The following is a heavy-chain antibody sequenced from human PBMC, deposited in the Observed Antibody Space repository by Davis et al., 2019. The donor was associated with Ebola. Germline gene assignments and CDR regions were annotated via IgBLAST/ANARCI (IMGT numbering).Heavy chain of an antibody. CDR1: GGTFSSYA. V-gene: IGHV1-69*13. CDR2: IIPIFGTA. D-gene: IGHD6-6*01. J-gene: IGHJ4*02. Sequence: SVKVSCKASGGTFSSYAISWVRQAPGQGLEWMGGIIPIFGTANYAQKFQGRVTITADESTSTAYMELSSLRSEDTAVYYCASEYSSSSPYFDYWGQGTLVTVSS. CDR3: ASEYSSSSPYFDY.